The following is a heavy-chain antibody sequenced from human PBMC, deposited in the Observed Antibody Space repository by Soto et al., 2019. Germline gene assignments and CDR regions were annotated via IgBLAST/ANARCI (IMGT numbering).Heavy chain of an antibody. D-gene: IGHD5-12*01. CDR3: ATDRVSGYDFDY. Sequence: ASVKVSCKVSGYTLTELSMYWVRQAPGKGLEWMGGFDPEDGETIYAQKFQGRVTMTEDTSTDTAYMELSSLRSEDTAVYYCATDRVSGYDFDYWGQGTLVTVSS. J-gene: IGHJ4*02. V-gene: IGHV1-24*01. CDR2: FDPEDGET. CDR1: GYTLTELS.